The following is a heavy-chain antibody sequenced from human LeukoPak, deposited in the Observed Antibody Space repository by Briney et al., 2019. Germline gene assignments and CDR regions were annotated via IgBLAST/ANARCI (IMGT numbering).Heavy chain of an antibody. J-gene: IGHJ4*02. D-gene: IGHD2/OR15-2a*01. CDR2: INPNSGVT. CDR1: GYTFTSYY. CDR3: ARDFQTEAPDY. V-gene: IGHV1-2*02. Sequence: ASVKVSCEASGYTFTSYYMHWVRQAPGQGLEWMGWINPNSGVTDFAQKFQGRVTMTRDTSISTAYMELSRLTSDDTAVYYCARDFQTEAPDYWGQGTLVTVSS.